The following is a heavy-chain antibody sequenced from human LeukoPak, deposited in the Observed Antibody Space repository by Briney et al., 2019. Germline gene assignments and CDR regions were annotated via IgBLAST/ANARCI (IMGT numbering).Heavy chain of an antibody. V-gene: IGHV1-2*02. J-gene: IGHJ6*03. CDR1: GYTFTGYY. D-gene: IGHD1-1*01. Sequence: GASVKVSCTASGYTFTGYYMHWVRQAPGQGLEWMGWINPNSGNTNYAQKFQGRVTMTRDTSINTAYMDLSSLRSDDTAVYYCTTHRGTTYYMDVWGKGTTVTISS. CDR2: INPNSGNT. CDR3: TTHRGTTYYMDV.